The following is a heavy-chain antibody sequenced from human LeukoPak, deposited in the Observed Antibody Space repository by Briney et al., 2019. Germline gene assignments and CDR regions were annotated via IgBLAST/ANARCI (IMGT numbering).Heavy chain of an antibody. V-gene: IGHV3-23*01. CDR1: GFTFSNYA. CDR2: ISGSGGST. Sequence: GGSLRLSCAASGFTFSNYAMSWVRQAPGKGLEWVSTISGSGGSTYYADSVKGRFTISRDNSKNTLYLQMNSLRAEDTAVYYCAKDGAMIVVVIGRNAFDIWGQGTMVTVSS. D-gene: IGHD3-22*01. CDR3: AKDGAMIVVVIGRNAFDI. J-gene: IGHJ3*02.